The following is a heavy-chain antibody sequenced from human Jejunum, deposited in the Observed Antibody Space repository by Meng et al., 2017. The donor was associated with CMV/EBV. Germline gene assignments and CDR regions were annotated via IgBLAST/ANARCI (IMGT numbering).Heavy chain of an antibody. CDR1: GFTFSNYG. J-gene: IGHJ2*01. CDR2: IKQDGSEK. Sequence: SGAASGFTFSNYGRTWVRNTTGKGLEWVANIKQDGSEKQYVDSVKGRFTISRDNAKNSLYLQMNNLSAEDTAVYYCAGGAGWIFDLWGRGTLVTVSS. V-gene: IGHV3-7*01. CDR3: AGGAGWIFDL. D-gene: IGHD5-12*01.